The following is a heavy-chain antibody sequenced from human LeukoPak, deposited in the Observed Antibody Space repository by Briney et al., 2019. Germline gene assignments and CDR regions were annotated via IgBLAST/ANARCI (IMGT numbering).Heavy chain of an antibody. J-gene: IGHJ4*02. CDR2: INWNGGST. V-gene: IGHV3-20*04. CDR3: ARDLGTVVFDY. CDR1: GFTFDDYG. Sequence: AGGSLRLSCAASGFTFDDYGMSWVRQAPGKGLEWVSGINWNGGSTDYADSVGGRFTISRDNAKNSLYLQMNSLRAEDTAVYYCARDLGTVVFDYWGQGTLVTVSS. D-gene: IGHD4-23*01.